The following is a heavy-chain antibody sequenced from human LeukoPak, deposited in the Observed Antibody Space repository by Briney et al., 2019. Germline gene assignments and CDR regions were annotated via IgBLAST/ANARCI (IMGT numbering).Heavy chain of an antibody. CDR1: GFTFSSYA. D-gene: IGHD3-9*01. Sequence: GGSLRLSCAASGFTFSSYAMHWVRQAPDKGLEWVSVISYDGSNKYYADSVKGRFTISRDNSKNTLYLQMNSLRAEDTAVYYCARDRLRSDDILTGDGMDVWGQGTTVTVSS. CDR2: ISYDGSNK. V-gene: IGHV3-30*04. CDR3: ARDRLRSDDILTGDGMDV. J-gene: IGHJ6*02.